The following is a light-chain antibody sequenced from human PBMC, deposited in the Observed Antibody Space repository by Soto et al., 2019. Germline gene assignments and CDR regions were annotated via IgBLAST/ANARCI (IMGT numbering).Light chain of an antibody. CDR3: QSYDNSLSGLYV. J-gene: IGLJ1*01. Sequence: QLVLTQPPSVSGAPGQRVTISCTGSSSNIGAGYNVHWYQQLPGTAPKLLIYDNNNRPSGVPDRVSGSKSGTSASLAITGLQAEDEADYYCQSYDNSLSGLYVFGTGTKVTVL. V-gene: IGLV1-40*01. CDR2: DNN. CDR1: SSNIGAGYN.